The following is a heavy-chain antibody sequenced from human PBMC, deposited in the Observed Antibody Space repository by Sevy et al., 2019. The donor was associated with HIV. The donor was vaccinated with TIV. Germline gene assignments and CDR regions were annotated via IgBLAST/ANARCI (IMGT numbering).Heavy chain of an antibody. CDR3: AAATGTDILGYYFDS. J-gene: IGHJ4*02. CDR1: GDSIISSRW. Sequence: SESLSLTCTVSGDSIISSRWWSWFRQTPGKGLERIGDMYHRGTTNYNPSLKSRVIISVDQFRNQFSLKVTSMTSADTAVRCCAAATGTDILGYYFDSWGQGTLVTVSS. V-gene: IGHV4-4*01. CDR2: MYHRGTT. D-gene: IGHD1-1*01.